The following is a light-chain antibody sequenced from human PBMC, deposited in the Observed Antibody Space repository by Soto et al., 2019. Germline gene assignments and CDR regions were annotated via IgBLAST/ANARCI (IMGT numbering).Light chain of an antibody. CDR1: QSIRSW. V-gene: IGKV1-5*03. Sequence: DIQMTQSPPTLSASVGDRVTITCRASQSIRSWLAWYQHKPGKAPKLLIYKASSLESGVPSRFSGSGSGTEFTLTISTLQPEDFASYYCLQYNSHSWTFGQETKVEMK. CDR3: LQYNSHSWT. CDR2: KAS. J-gene: IGKJ1*01.